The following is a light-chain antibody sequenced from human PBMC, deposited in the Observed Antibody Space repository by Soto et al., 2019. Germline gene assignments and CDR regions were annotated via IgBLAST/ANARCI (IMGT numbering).Light chain of an antibody. CDR3: QQSGSSPPKYT. Sequence: EIVLTQSPGTLSLSPGARATLSCRASQSVSSSYLAWYQQKPGQAPRLLLYDASSRATGIPDRFSGSGSGTDFTLTISRLEPEDFAVYYCQQSGSSPPKYTFGQGTKLEIK. J-gene: IGKJ2*01. V-gene: IGKV3-20*01. CDR2: DAS. CDR1: QSVSSSY.